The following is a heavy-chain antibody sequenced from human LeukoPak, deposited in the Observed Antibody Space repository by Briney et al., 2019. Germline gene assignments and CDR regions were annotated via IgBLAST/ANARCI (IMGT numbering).Heavy chain of an antibody. CDR3: ARSDYYDSSGHTSL. Sequence: ASVKVSCKASGYTFTSYDINWVRQATGRGLEWMGWMNPNSGNTGYAQKFQGRVTMTRNTSISTAYMELSSLRSEDTAVYYCARSDYYDSSGHTSLWGQRTLVTVSS. CDR1: GYTFTSYD. D-gene: IGHD3-22*01. V-gene: IGHV1-8*01. CDR2: MNPNSGNT. J-gene: IGHJ4*02.